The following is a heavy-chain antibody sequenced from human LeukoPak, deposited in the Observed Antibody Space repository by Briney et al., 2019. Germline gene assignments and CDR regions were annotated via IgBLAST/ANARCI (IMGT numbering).Heavy chain of an antibody. V-gene: IGHV1-2*02. Sequence: ASVKVSCKASGYTFTGYYMHWVRQAPGQGLEWMGWINPNSGGTNYAQKFQSRVTMTRDTSISTAYMELSRLSSDDTAVYYCARDLSGTYWGGFDYWGLGTLVTVSS. CDR3: ARDLSGTYWGGFDY. J-gene: IGHJ4*02. D-gene: IGHD1-26*01. CDR2: INPNSGGT. CDR1: GYTFTGYY.